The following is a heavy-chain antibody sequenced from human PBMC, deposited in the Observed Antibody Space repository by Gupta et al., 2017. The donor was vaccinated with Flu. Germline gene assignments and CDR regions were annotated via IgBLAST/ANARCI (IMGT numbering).Heavy chain of an antibody. J-gene: IGHJ4*02. Sequence: VQRVLSGGGLVQRGGSLRLSCSASGFTFSSYAMHWVRQAPGKGLEDVSAISSNGGSIYDSDAVKGRFTISRDNSKNPLDLDMSSLRAEDTAVYYCLTGSACLYYFDDWGQGTMVTVSS. CDR3: LTGSACLYYFDD. V-gene: IGHV3-64D*06. CDR2: ISSNGGSI. CDR1: GFTFSSYA. D-gene: IGHD6-19*01.